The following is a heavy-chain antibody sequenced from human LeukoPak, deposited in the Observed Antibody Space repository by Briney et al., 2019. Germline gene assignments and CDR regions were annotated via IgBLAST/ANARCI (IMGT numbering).Heavy chain of an antibody. D-gene: IGHD3-22*01. CDR2: ISSSGSTI. J-gene: IGHJ6*02. V-gene: IGHV3-11*01. CDR3: VSRYYYDMGMDV. CDR1: GFTFSDYY. Sequence: PGGSLRLSCAASGFTFSDYYMSWIRQAAGKGLEWVSYISSSGSTIYYADSVKGRFTISRDNAKNSLYLQMNSLRAEDTAVYYCVSRYYYDMGMDVWGQGTTVTVSS.